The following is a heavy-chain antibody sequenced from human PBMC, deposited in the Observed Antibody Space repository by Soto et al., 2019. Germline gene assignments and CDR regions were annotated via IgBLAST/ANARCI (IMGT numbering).Heavy chain of an antibody. CDR3: AKDVRGYSSGWILSYFDY. J-gene: IGHJ4*02. CDR1: GFTFSSYA. CDR2: ISGSGGST. Sequence: EVQLLESGGGLVQPGGSLRLSCAASGFTFSSYAMSWVRQAPGKGLEWVSGISGSGGSTYYADSVKGRFTISRNNSRNTLYLQMNSLRAEDTAVYYCAKDVRGYSSGWILSYFDYWGQGTLVTVSS. V-gene: IGHV3-23*01. D-gene: IGHD6-19*01.